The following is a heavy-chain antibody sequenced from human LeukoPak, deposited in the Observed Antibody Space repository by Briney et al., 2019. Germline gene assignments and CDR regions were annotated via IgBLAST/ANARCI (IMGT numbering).Heavy chain of an antibody. CDR2: ISYDGSDK. CDR3: ARVGYGYDFDY. J-gene: IGHJ4*02. D-gene: IGHD5-18*01. Sequence: PGRSPRLSCAASGFTFSTYGMHWVRQAPGKGLEWVAVISYDGSDKYYADSVKGRFTISRDNSKNTLYLQMNSLRAEDTAVYYCARVGYGYDFDYWGQGTLVTVSS. CDR1: GFTFSTYG. V-gene: IGHV3-30*03.